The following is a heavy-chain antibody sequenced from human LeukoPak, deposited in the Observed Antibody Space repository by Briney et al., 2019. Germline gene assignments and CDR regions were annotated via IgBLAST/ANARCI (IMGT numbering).Heavy chain of an antibody. D-gene: IGHD6-13*01. CDR2: IRQDGNEK. Sequence: PGGSLRLSCAGAGFTLSNYWMSWVRQAPGKGLEWVANIRQDGNEKYYVDSVKGRFTISRDNPKNLLYLQMNSLRAEDTAIYYCARLRAAQTYDCWGQGTLVTVSS. CDR3: ARLRAAQTYDC. J-gene: IGHJ4*02. V-gene: IGHV3-7*04. CDR1: GFTLSNYW.